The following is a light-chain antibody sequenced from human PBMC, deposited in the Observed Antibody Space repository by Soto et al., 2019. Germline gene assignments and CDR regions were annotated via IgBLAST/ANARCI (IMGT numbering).Light chain of an antibody. V-gene: IGKV3-20*01. CDR3: QQYGSSPRLT. J-gene: IGKJ4*01. Sequence: EIVLTQSPGTLSLSPGEIATLSCRASQSVSSSYLAWYQQKPGQAPRLLIYGASSRATGIPDRFSGSGSGTDFTLTISRLEPEDFAVYYCQQYGSSPRLTFXGGTKVDIK. CDR1: QSVSSSY. CDR2: GAS.